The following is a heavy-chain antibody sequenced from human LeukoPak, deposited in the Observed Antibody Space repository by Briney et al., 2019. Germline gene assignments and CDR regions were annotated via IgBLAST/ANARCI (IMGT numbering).Heavy chain of an antibody. CDR1: GFIFSSYG. CDR3: ARDPAYGT. D-gene: IGHD4-17*01. CDR2: ISYDGSNK. J-gene: IGHJ5*02. Sequence: GRSLRLSCAASGFIFSSYGMHWARQAPGKGLEWVAVISYDGSNKYYADSVKGRFTISRDNSKNTLYLQMNSLRAEDTAVYYCARDPAYGTWGQGTLVTVSS. V-gene: IGHV3-30*03.